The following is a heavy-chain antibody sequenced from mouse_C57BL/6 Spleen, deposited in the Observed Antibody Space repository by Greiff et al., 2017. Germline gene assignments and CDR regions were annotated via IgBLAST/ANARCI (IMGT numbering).Heavy chain of an antibody. V-gene: IGHV14-2*01. CDR1: GFNIKDYY. D-gene: IGHD1-1*01. J-gene: IGHJ1*03. CDR3: AHITTVVDWYFDV. Sequence: EVKLQESGAELVKPGASVKLSCTASGFNIKDYYMHWVKQRTEQGLEWIGRIDPEDGETKYAPKFQGKATITADTSSNTAYLQLSSLTSEDTAVYYCAHITTVVDWYFDVWGTGTTVTVSS. CDR2: IDPEDGET.